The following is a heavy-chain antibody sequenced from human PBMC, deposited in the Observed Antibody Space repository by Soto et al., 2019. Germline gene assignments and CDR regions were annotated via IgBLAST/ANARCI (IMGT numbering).Heavy chain of an antibody. CDR2: IIPIFGTA. J-gene: IGHJ6*02. V-gene: IGHV1-69*06. Sequence: QVQLVQSGAEVKKPGSSVKVSCKASGGTFSSYAISWVRQAPGQGLEWMGGIIPIFGTANYAQKFQGRVTITADKSTSTAYMELSSLRSEDTAVYYGGGGRITMVRGVIITGYYGMDVWGQGTTVTVSS. D-gene: IGHD3-10*01. CDR3: GGGRITMVRGVIITGYYGMDV. CDR1: GGTFSSYA.